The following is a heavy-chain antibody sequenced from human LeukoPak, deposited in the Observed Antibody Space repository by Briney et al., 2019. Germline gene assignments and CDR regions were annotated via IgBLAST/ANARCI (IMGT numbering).Heavy chain of an antibody. CDR1: GGSFSGYY. D-gene: IGHD6-19*01. V-gene: IGHV4-59*01. J-gene: IGHJ4*02. CDR3: ARERVYSSGWYSVDY. Sequence: PSETLSLTCAVYGGSFSGYYWSWIRQPPGKGLEWIGYMSYSGYTNYNPSLTSRVTISVDTSKNQCSLKVSSVTAADTAVYYCARERVYSSGWYSVDYWGQGTLVTVSS. CDR2: MSYSGYT.